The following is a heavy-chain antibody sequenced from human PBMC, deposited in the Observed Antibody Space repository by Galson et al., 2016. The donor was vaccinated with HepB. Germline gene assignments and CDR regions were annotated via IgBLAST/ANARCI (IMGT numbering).Heavy chain of an antibody. D-gene: IGHD2-15*01. CDR1: GYTFTTYA. J-gene: IGHJ5*02. V-gene: IGHV7-4-1*02. Sequence: SVKVSCKASGYTFTTYAMNWVRQAPGQGLEWMGWINTNTGNPTYAQGFTGRFVFSLDTSVSTAYLQISRLKAEDTAVYYCARDGEVVAAHNWFDPWGQGTLVTVSS. CDR2: INTNTGNP. CDR3: ARDGEVVAAHNWFDP.